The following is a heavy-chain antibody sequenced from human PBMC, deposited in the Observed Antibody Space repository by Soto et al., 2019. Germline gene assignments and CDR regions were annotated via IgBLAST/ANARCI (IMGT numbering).Heavy chain of an antibody. Sequence: GAPVKVSCKASGYTFTSYAMHWVRQAPGQRLEWMGWINAGNGNTKYSQKFQGRVTITRDTSASTAYMELSSLRSEDTAVYYCARGQASVAAGPFDYWGQGTLVTVSS. CDR3: ARGQASVAAGPFDY. J-gene: IGHJ4*02. V-gene: IGHV1-3*01. CDR2: INAGNGNT. D-gene: IGHD2-15*01. CDR1: GYTFTSYA.